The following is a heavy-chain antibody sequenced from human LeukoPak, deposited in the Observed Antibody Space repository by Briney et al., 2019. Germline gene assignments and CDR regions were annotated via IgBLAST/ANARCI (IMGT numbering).Heavy chain of an antibody. D-gene: IGHD3-22*01. CDR3: ARGAARDDSSGYLGY. CDR1: GGSISSYY. CDR2: IYYSGST. J-gene: IGHJ4*02. V-gene: IGHV4-59*01. Sequence: SETLSLTCTVSGGSISSYYWSWIRQPPGKGLEWIGYIYYSGSTNYNPSLKSRVTISVDTSKNQFSLKLSSVTAADTAVYYCARGAARDDSSGYLGYWGRGTLVTVSS.